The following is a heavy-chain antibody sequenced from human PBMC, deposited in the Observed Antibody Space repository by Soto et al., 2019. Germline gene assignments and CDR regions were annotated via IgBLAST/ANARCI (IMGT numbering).Heavy chain of an antibody. CDR3: ARSPHIQLWSYPSDY. CDR1: GGSISSGGYY. D-gene: IGHD5-18*01. V-gene: IGHV4-31*03. Sequence: QVQLQESGPGLVKPSQTLSLTCTVSGGSISSGGYYWSWIRQQQGKDLEWIGYIYFSGSTYYTRSLQSRVTISVETSKNQFSLKLSSVTAADTAVYYCARSPHIQLWSYPSDYWGQGTLVTVSS. J-gene: IGHJ4*02. CDR2: IYFSGST.